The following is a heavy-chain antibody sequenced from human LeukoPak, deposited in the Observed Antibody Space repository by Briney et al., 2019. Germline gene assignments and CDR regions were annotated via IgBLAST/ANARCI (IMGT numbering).Heavy chain of an antibody. CDR2: TNTNTGNP. J-gene: IGHJ5*02. CDR3: ATSPRPYYDYVWGTPNWFDP. CDR1: GYTFTSYA. V-gene: IGHV7-4-1*02. D-gene: IGHD3-16*01. Sequence: ASVKVSCKASGYTFTSYATNWVRQAPGQGLEWMGWTNTNTGNPTYAQGFTGRFVFSLDTSVSTAYLQISSLKAEDTAVYYCATSPRPYYDYVWGTPNWFDPWGQGTLVTVSS.